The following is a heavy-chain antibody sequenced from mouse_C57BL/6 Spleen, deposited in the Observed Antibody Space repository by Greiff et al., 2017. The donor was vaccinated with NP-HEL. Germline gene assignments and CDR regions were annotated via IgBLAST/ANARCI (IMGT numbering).Heavy chain of an antibody. CDR1: GYTFTSYW. Sequence: QVQLKESGAELVKPGASVKLSCKASGYTFTSYWMQWVKQRPGQGLEWIGEIDPSDSYTNYNQKFKGKATLTVDTSSSTAYMQLSSLTSEDSAVYYCARGGTVVATDAMDYWGQGTSVTVSS. V-gene: IGHV1-50*01. D-gene: IGHD1-1*01. CDR2: IDPSDSYT. CDR3: ARGGTVVATDAMDY. J-gene: IGHJ4*01.